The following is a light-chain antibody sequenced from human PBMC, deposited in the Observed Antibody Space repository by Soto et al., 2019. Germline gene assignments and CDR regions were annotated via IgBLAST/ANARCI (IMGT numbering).Light chain of an antibody. CDR1: QSVSTN. J-gene: IGKJ5*01. CDR2: GAS. V-gene: IGKV3-15*01. CDR3: QQYDNWPPIT. Sequence: EIVMTQSPATLSVSPGERVILSCRASQSVSTNLAWYQQKPGQAPRLLIYGASTRAAGIPARFSGGGSGTDFTLTISSLQSEDFAVYFCQQYDNWPPITFGQGTRLEIK.